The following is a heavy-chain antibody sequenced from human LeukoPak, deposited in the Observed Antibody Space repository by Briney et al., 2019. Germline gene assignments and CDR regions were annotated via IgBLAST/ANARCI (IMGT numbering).Heavy chain of an antibody. CDR3: ARGLFRLYTGTTYYYYAMDV. CDR2: FDPEDGET. CDR1: GYXLTELS. J-gene: IGHJ6*02. Sequence: ASVKVSCKVSGYXLTELSIHWVRQAPGKGLEWMGGFDPEDGETIYAQKFQGRVTMTRDTSTSTVYMELSSLRSEDTAVYYCARGLFRLYTGTTYYYYAMDVWGQGSLVTVSS. D-gene: IGHD1-7*01. V-gene: IGHV1-24*01.